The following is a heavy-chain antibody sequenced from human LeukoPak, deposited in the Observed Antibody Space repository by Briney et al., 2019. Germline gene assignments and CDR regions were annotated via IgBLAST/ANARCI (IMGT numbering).Heavy chain of an antibody. J-gene: IGHJ5*02. CDR2: VDPEDGET. CDR1: GYTFTDYY. CDR3: ATWGYSSGWFT. V-gene: IGHV1-69-2*01. Sequence: ASVKVSCKVSGYTFTDYYMHWVQQAPGKGLEWMGLVDPEDGETIYAEKFQGRVTITADTSTDTAYMELSSLRSEDTAVYYCATWGYSSGWFTWGQGTLVTVSS. D-gene: IGHD6-19*01.